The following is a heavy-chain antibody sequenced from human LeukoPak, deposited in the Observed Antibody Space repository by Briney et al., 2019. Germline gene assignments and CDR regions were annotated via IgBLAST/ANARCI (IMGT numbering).Heavy chain of an antibody. CDR3: ASYGDFHDY. CDR1: GFTFSSYS. CDR2: ISSSSSTI. J-gene: IGHJ4*02. V-gene: IGHV3-48*04. Sequence: PGGSLRLSCAASGFTFSSYSMNWVRQAPGKGLEWVSYISSSSSTIYYADSVKGRFTISRDNAKNSLYLQMNSLRAEDTAVYYCASYGDFHDYWGQGTLVTVSS. D-gene: IGHD4-17*01.